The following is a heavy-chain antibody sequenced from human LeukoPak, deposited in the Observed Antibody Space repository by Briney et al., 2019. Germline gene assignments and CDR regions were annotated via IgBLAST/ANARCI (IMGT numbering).Heavy chain of an antibody. V-gene: IGHV1-2*02. J-gene: IGHJ4*02. CDR3: ARVTGLVTGVDY. CDR1: GGTFSGYA. CDR2: INPNSGGT. D-gene: IGHD2-21*02. Sequence: ASVKVSCKASGGTFSGYAIGWVRQAPGQGLEWMGWINPNSGGTNYAQKFQGRVTMTRDTSISTAYMELSRLRSDDTAVYYCARVTGLVTGVDYWGQGTLVTVSS.